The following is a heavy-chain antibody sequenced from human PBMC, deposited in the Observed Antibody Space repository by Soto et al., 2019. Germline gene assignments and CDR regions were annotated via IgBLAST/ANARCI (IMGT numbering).Heavy chain of an antibody. J-gene: IGHJ5*02. CDR2: IIPNSGTA. CDR3: AREEGFCGTTGCYTGGLWHH. Sequence: QVQLVQSGAEVKKPGSSVKVSCKASGGSFSSYTISWVRQAPGQGLVWMGGIIPNSGTANYAQKFRDRLTITADESTSTAHMELRRLRSEDTAVYYCAREEGFCGTTGCYTGGLWHHWGQGTPVSVSS. V-gene: IGHV1-69*01. D-gene: IGHD2-2*02. CDR1: GGSFSSYT.